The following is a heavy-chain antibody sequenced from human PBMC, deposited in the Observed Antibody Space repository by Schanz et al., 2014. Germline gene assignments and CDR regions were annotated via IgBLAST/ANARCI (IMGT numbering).Heavy chain of an antibody. D-gene: IGHD2-2*01. V-gene: IGHV3-30-3*01. J-gene: IGHJ4*02. Sequence: QVQLLQFGGGVVQPGRSLRLSCAASGFTFSSYAMHWVRQAPGKGLEWVALISNDGSIKYYADSVEGRFTISRDNSRNTLYLHMNTLRSEDTAVYYCAKDSTHIDIVRVPTAIDYWGQGTLVTVSS. CDR2: ISNDGSIK. CDR3: AKDSTHIDIVRVPTAIDY. CDR1: GFTFSSYA.